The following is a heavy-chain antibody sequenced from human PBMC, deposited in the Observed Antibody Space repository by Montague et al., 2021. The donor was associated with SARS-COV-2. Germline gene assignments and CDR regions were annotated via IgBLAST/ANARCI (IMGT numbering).Heavy chain of an antibody. CDR3: ARAGGGDAFDI. Sequence: SRSLSLSASGFPVSSNYMSWVRQAPGKGLEWVSVIYSGGGTYYADSVKGRFTISRDNSKNTLYLQMNSLRGEDTAVYYCARAGGGDAFDIWGQGTAVTVSS. J-gene: IGHJ3*02. D-gene: IGHD2-15*01. CDR1: GFPVSSNY. CDR2: IYSGGGT. V-gene: IGHV3-53*01.